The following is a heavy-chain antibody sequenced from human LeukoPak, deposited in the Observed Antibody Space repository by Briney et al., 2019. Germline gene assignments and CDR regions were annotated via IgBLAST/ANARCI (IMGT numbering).Heavy chain of an antibody. CDR2: IYYSGST. CDR1: GGSISSGDYY. D-gene: IGHD3-22*01. V-gene: IGHV4-30-4*01. Sequence: PSQTLSLTCTVTGGSISSGDYYWSWIRQPPGKGLEWIGYIYYSGSTYYNPSLKSRVTISVDTSKNQFSLKLSSVTAADTAVYYCARALYYDRGGENYYYGMDVWGQGTTVTVSS. J-gene: IGHJ6*02. CDR3: ARALYYDRGGENYYYGMDV.